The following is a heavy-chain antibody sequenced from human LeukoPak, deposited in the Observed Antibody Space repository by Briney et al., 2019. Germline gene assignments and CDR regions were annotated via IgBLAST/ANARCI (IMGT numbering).Heavy chain of an antibody. CDR3: ARGTTDLDY. CDR2: ISSSGDAT. V-gene: IGHV3-23*01. CDR1: GFTLNNYA. J-gene: IGHJ4*02. Sequence: GGSLRLSCAAPGFTLNNYAMNWVRQAPGKGLEWVSLISSSGDATYYADSVQGRFTISRDNSRNTLYLHIDSLRVEDTATYYCARGTTDLDYWGQGTRVIVSS.